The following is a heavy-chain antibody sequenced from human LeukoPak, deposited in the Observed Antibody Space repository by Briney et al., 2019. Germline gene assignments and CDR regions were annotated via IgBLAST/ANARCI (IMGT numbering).Heavy chain of an antibody. J-gene: IGHJ6*03. CDR2: IYYSGST. D-gene: IGHD6-6*01. CDR3: ARRGSSPNYYYYYMDV. V-gene: IGHV4-39*01. Sequence: PSETLSLTCTVSGGSISSSSYYWGWLRQPPGKGREWIGSIYYSGSTYYNPSLKSRVTISVDTSKNQFSLKLSSVTAADTAVYYCARRGSSPNYYYYYMDVWGKGTTVTVSS. CDR1: GGSISSSSYY.